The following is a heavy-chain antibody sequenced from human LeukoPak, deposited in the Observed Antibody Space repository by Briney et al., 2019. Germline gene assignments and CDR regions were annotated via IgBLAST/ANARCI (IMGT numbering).Heavy chain of an antibody. CDR1: GGSISSRNW. CDR3: AKMYYDSSGYQAN. V-gene: IGHV4-4*02. CDR2: ISHSGST. Sequence: KPSGTLSLTCAVSGGSISSRNWWTWVRQAPGKGLEWIGEISHSGSTNYNPSLESRVTVSVDNSKNQFSLKLSSVTAADTSVYYCAKMYYDSSGYQANWGQGTLVTVSS. D-gene: IGHD3-22*01. J-gene: IGHJ4*02.